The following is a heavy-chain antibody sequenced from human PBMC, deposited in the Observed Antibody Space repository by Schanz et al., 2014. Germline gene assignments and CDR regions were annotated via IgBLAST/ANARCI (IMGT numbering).Heavy chain of an antibody. V-gene: IGHV3-23*01. D-gene: IGHD3-9*01. CDR2: ISGSGGNT. Sequence: EVQLLESGGGLVQPGGSLRLSCAASGFTFRGYAMSWVRQAPGRGLEWVSIISGSGGNTYYADAVRGRFTISRDNSKTTVYLQMNSLRADDTAVYYCAKAADWPVTRFDPWGQGTLVTVSS. J-gene: IGHJ5*02. CDR3: AKAADWPVTRFDP. CDR1: GFTFRGYA.